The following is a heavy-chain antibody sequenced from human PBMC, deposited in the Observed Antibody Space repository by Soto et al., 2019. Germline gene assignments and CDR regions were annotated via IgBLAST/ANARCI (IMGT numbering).Heavy chain of an antibody. D-gene: IGHD6-19*01. CDR1: GFTFSSYS. CDR2: ISSSSGTT. Sequence: EVQLVESGGGLVRPGGSLRLSCAASGFTFSSYSMNWVRQAPGKGLEWVSYISSSSGTTYHADSVKGRFTISRGNAKNSLYLQMNSLRAEDTAVYYCARSSSGWAYYFDYWGQGTLVTVSS. V-gene: IGHV3-48*01. J-gene: IGHJ4*02. CDR3: ARSSSGWAYYFDY.